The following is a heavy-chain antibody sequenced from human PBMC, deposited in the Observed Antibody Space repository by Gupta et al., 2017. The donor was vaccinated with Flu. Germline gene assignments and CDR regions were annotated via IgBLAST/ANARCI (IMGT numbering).Heavy chain of an antibody. V-gene: IGHV1-18*01. CDR3: ARDLSIVGATKVDY. Sequence: EVKKPGASVKVSCKASGYSFTSYGISWVRQAPGQGLEWMGWISTYNGNTNYAQKFQGRVTVTTDTSTSTGYMELRSLRSDDTAVYYCARDLSIVGATKVDYWGQGTLVTVSS. CDR2: ISTYNGNT. CDR1: GYSFTSYG. J-gene: IGHJ4*02. D-gene: IGHD1-26*01.